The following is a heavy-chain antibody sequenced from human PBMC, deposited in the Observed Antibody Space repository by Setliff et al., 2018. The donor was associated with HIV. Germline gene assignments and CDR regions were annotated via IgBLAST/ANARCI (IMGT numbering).Heavy chain of an antibody. D-gene: IGHD1-26*01. CDR3: TTDLGSGRFSWNNN. CDR1: GFTFSNAW. V-gene: IGHV3-15*01. J-gene: IGHJ4*02. Sequence: KTGGSLRLSCAAAGFTFSNAWMTWVRQAPGKGLEWVARIRNKKNGGTTYYAAPVEGRFTISRDDSKNTLSLQMNSLKTEDTAIYYCTTDLGSGRFSWNNNWGQGTLVTVSS. CDR2: IRNKKNGGTT.